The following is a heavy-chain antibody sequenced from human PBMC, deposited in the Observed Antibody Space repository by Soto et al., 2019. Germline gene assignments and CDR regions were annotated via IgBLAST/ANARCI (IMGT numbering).Heavy chain of an antibody. V-gene: IGHV3-23*01. J-gene: IGHJ4*02. D-gene: IGHD5-12*01. CDR2: IRARGGSP. CDR1: GFSFSSYA. CDR3: AKGSIEYSASVDN. Sequence: DVQLLESGGGLVQPGGSLRLSCAASGFSFSSYAMVWVRQAPGKGLEWVAVIRARGGSPYFADSVKGRFTLSRDNSKNVLSLEMNSLRAEDTAIYFCAKGSIEYSASVDNWGQGTLVVVSS.